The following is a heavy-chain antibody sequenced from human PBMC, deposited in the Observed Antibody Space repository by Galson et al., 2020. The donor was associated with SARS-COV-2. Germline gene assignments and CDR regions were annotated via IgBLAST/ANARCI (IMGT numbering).Heavy chain of an antibody. J-gene: IGHJ5*02. D-gene: IGHD3-9*01. V-gene: IGHV3-21*01. CDR1: GFTFSSYS. CDR3: ARDYDILTGYYYNWFDP. CDR2: ISSSSSYI. Sequence: GSLRLSCAASGFTFSSYSMNWVRQAPGKGLEWVSSISSSSSYIYYADSVKGRFTISRDNAKNSLYLQMNSLRAEDTAVYYCARDYDILTGYYYNWFDPWGQGTLVTVSS.